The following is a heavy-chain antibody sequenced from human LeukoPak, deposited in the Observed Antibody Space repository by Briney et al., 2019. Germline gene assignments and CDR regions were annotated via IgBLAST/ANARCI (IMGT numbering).Heavy chain of an antibody. V-gene: IGHV3-53*01. D-gene: IGHD6-13*01. CDR1: GFTVSSNY. Sequence: PRGSLRLSCAASGFTVSSNYMSWVRQAPGRGLDWVSVIYSGGSTYYADSVKGRFTISRDNSKNTLYLQMNSLRAEDTAVYYCARGPARIAAAGKDFDYWGQGTLVTVSS. CDR2: IYSGGST. CDR3: ARGPARIAAAGKDFDY. J-gene: IGHJ4*02.